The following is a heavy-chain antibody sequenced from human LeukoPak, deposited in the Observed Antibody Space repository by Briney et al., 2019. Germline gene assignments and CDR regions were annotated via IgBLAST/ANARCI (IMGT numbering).Heavy chain of an antibody. CDR3: ARDHYDFWSGYYDY. CDR2: ISSSFSYI. CDR1: GFTFSTYS. D-gene: IGHD3-3*01. V-gene: IGHV3-21*01. Sequence: PGRSLRLSCAASGFTFSTYSMNWVRQAPGKGLEWVSSISSSFSYIYYADSVKGRFTISRDNAKNSLYLQMNSLRAEDTAVYYCARDHYDFWSGYYDYWGQGTLVTVSS. J-gene: IGHJ4*02.